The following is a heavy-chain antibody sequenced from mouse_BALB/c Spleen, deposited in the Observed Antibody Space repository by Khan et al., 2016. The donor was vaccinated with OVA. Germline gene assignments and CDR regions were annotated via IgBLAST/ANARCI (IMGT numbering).Heavy chain of an antibody. CDR2: INPGSGDT. CDR1: GYAFSDYL. V-gene: IGHV1-54*01. CDR3: ARSGYDFGAY. Sequence: QVQLQQSGAELVRPGTSLKVSCKASGYAFSDYLIEWLKQRPGQGLEWIGMINPGSGDTKFNEKFKAKAALTADKSSRTAYMQLSSLTSDDSAVYFCARSGYDFGAYWGQGTLVTVSA. D-gene: IGHD3-2*02. J-gene: IGHJ3*01.